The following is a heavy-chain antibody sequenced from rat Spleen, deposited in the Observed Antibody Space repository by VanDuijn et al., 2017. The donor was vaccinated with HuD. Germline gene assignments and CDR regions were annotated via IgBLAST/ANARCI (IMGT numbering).Heavy chain of an antibody. CDR2: ISYDGSST. D-gene: IGHD4-2*01. V-gene: IGHV5-29*01. J-gene: IGHJ1*01. Sequence: EVQLVESDGGLVRPGRSLKLSCAASGFTFSNYYMAWVRQAPTKGLEWVATISYDGSSTYYRDSVKVRFTISRDNAKSTLYLQMDSLRSEVTATYYCARHSGRPPYWYFDFWGPGTMVTVSS. CDR3: ARHSGRPPYWYFDF. CDR1: GFTFSNYY.